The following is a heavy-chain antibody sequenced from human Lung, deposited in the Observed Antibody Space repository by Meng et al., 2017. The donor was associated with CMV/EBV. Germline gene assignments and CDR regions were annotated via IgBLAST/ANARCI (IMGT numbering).Heavy chain of an antibody. CDR1: GFSFSSYW. J-gene: IGHJ5*02. D-gene: IGHD2-8*01. CDR3: ARDVMGWFDP. CDR2: INSGGTTT. V-gene: IGHV3-74*01. Sequence: DVQLLESGGGLVQPGESLRLSCVASGFSFSSYWMHWVRQSPGKGLVWVARINSGGTTTTYADSVKGRFTISRDNAKNTLYLQMNSLRGEDTAVYYCARDVMGWFDPWGQGALVTVSS.